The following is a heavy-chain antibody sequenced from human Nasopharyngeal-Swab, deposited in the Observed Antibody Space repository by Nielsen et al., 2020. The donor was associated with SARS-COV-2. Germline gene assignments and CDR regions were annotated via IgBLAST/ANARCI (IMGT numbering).Heavy chain of an antibody. J-gene: IGHJ2*01. V-gene: IGHV4-34*01. D-gene: IGHD3-22*01. CDR2: INHSGST. Sequence: SETLSLTCAVYGGSFSGYYWSWIRQPPGKGLEWIGEINHSGSTNYNTSLKSRVTISVDTSKNQFSLKLSSVTAADTAVYSCARVPSGSSGYYYRTPKLHWYFDLWGRGTLVTVSS. CDR3: ARVPSGSSGYYYRTPKLHWYFDL. CDR1: GGSFSGYY.